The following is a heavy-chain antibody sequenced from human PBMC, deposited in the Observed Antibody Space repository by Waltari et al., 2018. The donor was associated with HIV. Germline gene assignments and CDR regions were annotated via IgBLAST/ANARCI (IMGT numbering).Heavy chain of an antibody. D-gene: IGHD2-8*01. CDR1: GGSISSSSYY. CDR3: ARDNEKEMVDY. CDR2: IYYSGST. J-gene: IGHJ4*02. Sequence: QLQLQESGPGLVKPSETLSLTCTVSGGSISSSSYYWGWIRQPPGKGLEWIGSIYYSGSTYYNPSLKSRVTISVDTSKNQFSLKLSSVTAADTAVYYCARDNEKEMVDYWGQGTLVTVSS. V-gene: IGHV4-39*07.